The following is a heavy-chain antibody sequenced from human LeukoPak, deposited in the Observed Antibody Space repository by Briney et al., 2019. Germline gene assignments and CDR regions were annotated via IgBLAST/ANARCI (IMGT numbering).Heavy chain of an antibody. CDR3: ARDLGATPSGY. Sequence: GGSLRLSCAASGFTFSTYSMNWVRQAPGKGLEWVSCISRTSSYISYADSVKGRFTISRDNAKNSLFLQMNSLRAEDTAVYYCARDLGATPSGYWGQGTLVTVSS. D-gene: IGHD1-26*01. CDR1: GFTFSTYS. CDR2: ISRTSSYI. J-gene: IGHJ4*02. V-gene: IGHV3-21*01.